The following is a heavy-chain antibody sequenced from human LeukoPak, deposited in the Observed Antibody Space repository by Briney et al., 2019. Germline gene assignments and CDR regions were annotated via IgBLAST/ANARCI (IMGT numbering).Heavy chain of an antibody. D-gene: IGHD3-10*01. J-gene: IGHJ3*02. CDR2: IYYSGST. CDR1: GGSISSYY. Sequence: SETLSLTCTVSGGSISSYYWSWIRQPPGKGLEWIGYIYYSGSTNYNPSLKSRVTISVDTSKNQFSLKLSSVTAADTAVYYCARHLATLLWFGESDDAFDIWGQGTMVTVSS. V-gene: IGHV4-59*08. CDR3: ARHLATLLWFGESDDAFDI.